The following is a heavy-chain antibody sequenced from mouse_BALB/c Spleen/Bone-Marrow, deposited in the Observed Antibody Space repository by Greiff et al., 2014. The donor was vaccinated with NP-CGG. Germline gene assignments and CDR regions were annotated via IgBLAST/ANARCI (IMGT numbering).Heavy chain of an antibody. CDR1: GNTFTTFW. J-gene: IGHJ2*01. CDR2: IYPSDTYT. V-gene: IGHV1-69*02. CDR3: TRSRGYFDY. Sequence: VQLQQSGAELVRPGASVKLSCKASGNTFTTFWINWVKQRPGQGLEWIGNIYPSDTYTNYSQDFKDKATLTVDKSSSTAYMQLSSPTSEDSAVYYCTRSRGYFDYWGQGTTLTVSS.